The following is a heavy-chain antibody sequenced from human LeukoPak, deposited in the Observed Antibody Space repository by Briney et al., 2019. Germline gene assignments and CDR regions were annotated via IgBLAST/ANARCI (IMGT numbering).Heavy chain of an antibody. J-gene: IGHJ4*02. CDR1: GYNFTSYG. V-gene: IGHV1-18*01. CDR3: ARGGSGSYYQSNFDY. CDR2: ISAYNGNT. Sequence: GASVKVSCKASGYNFTSYGIRWVRQAPGQGLEWMGWISAYNGNTNYAQKLQGRVTMTTDTSTSTAYMELRSLRSDDTAVYYCARGGSGSYYQSNFDYWGQGILVTVSS. D-gene: IGHD3-10*01.